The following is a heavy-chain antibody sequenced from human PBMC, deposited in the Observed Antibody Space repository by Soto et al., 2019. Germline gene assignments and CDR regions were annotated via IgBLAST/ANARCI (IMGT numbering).Heavy chain of an antibody. V-gene: IGHV2-5*02. CDR3: ARMGRYYDILTGYSWTIDY. CDR2: IYWDDDK. CDR1: GFSLSTSGVG. D-gene: IGHD3-9*01. J-gene: IGHJ4*02. Sequence: QITLKESGPTLVKPTQTLTLTCTFCGFSLSTSGVGVGWIRQPPGKALEWLALIYWDDDKRYSPSLKSRLTITKDTSKNQVVLTMTNMDPVDTATYYCARMGRYYDILTGYSWTIDYWGQGTLVTVSS.